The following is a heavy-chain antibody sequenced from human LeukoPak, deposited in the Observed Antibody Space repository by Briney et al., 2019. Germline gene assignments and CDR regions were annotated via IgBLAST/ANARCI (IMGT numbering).Heavy chain of an antibody. Sequence: ASVKVSFKASGYTFTSYYMHWGRQAPGQGLEWMGIINPSGGSTSYAQRFQGRVTMTRYTSTSTVYMGLSSLRSEDTAVYYCARDRGYYDSSGPGVSDYWGQGTLVTVSS. V-gene: IGHV1-46*01. CDR3: ARDRGYYDSSGPGVSDY. J-gene: IGHJ4*02. CDR2: INPSGGST. D-gene: IGHD3-22*01. CDR1: GYTFTSYY.